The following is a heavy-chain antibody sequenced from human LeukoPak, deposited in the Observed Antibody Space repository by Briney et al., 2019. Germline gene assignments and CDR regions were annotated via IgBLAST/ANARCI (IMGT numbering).Heavy chain of an antibody. V-gene: IGHV1-69*05. CDR2: IIPIFGTA. Sequence: SVKVSCKASGGTFSSYAINWVRPAPGQGLEWMGGIIPIFGTANYAQKFQGRVTLTTDESTSTAYMELTSLRSEDTAVYYCARVFARGGEISGSYYYYWGQGTLVTVSS. CDR3: ARVFARGGEISGSYYYY. J-gene: IGHJ4*02. D-gene: IGHD1-26*01. CDR1: GGTFSSYA.